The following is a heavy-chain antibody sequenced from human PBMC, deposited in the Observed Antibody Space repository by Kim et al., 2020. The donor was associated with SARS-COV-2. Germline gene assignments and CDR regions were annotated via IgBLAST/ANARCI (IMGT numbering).Heavy chain of an antibody. CDR3: ARVSITMVRGADY. Sequence: NPSLKSRVTISVDTSKNQFSLKLSSVTAADTAVYYCARVSITMVRGADYWGQGTLVTVSS. J-gene: IGHJ4*02. D-gene: IGHD3-10*01. V-gene: IGHV4-34*01.